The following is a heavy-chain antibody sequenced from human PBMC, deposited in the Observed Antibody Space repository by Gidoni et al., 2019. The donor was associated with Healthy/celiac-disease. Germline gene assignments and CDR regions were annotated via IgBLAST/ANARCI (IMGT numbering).Heavy chain of an antibody. Sequence: QVQLVQSGAEVKKPGASVKVSCKASGYTFTRYAMHWVRQAPGQRLEWMGWINAGNGNTKYSQKFQGRVTITRDTSASTAYMELSSLRSEDTAVYYCARDKVGSSWRYYYGMDVWGQGTTVTVSS. CDR3: ARDKVGSSWRYYYGMDV. CDR2: INAGNGNT. J-gene: IGHJ6*02. CDR1: GYTFTRYA. V-gene: IGHV1-3*01. D-gene: IGHD6-13*01.